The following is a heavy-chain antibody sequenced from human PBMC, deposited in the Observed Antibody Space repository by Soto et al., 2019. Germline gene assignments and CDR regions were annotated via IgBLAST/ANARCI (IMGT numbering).Heavy chain of an antibody. CDR1: GFSFSTSV. CDR3: ARELGSSGRCGCFDP. D-gene: IGHD6-19*01. V-gene: IGHV3-30-3*01. Sequence: QAQVVEFGGGVVQPGRSLRLSCAASGFSFSTSVIHWVRQAPGKGREWVAAMSYDGYSKYYADSVKGRFSISRDDSTVYLQMNSLRAEETAVYYCARELGSSGRCGCFDPWGQGTLVTVSS. J-gene: IGHJ5*02. CDR2: MSYDGYSK.